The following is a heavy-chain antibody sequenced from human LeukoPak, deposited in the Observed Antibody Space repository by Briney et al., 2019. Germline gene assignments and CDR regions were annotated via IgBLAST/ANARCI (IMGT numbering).Heavy chain of an antibody. CDR1: GYTFTSYY. D-gene: IGHD6-13*01. CDR2: INPSGGST. J-gene: IGHJ4*02. Sequence: GASVKVSCKASGYTFTSYYMNWVRQAPGQGLEWMGIINPSGGSTSYAQKFQGRVTVTRDTSTNTVYMELSSLRSEDTAVYYCARGEAAAGRYFDYWGQGTLVTVSS. CDR3: ARGEAAAGRYFDY. V-gene: IGHV1-46*01.